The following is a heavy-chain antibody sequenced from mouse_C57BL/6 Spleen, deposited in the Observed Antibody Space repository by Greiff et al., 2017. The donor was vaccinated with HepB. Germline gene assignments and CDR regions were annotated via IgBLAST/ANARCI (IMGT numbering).Heavy chain of an antibody. CDR2: IWRGGST. CDR3: AKKGGTTGFLDAMDY. V-gene: IGHV2-5*01. CDR1: GFSLTSYG. D-gene: IGHD2-14*01. Sequence: VQLQQSGPGLVQPSQCLSITCTASGFSLTSYGVHWVRQSPGKGLEWLGVIWRGGSTDYNAAFMSRLSITKDNSTDQFFFKMNSLQADDTAIYDCAKKGGTTGFLDAMDYWGQGTSVTVSS. J-gene: IGHJ4*01.